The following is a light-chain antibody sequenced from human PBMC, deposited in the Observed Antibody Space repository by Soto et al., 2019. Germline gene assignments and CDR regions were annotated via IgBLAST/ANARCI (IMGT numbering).Light chain of an antibody. V-gene: IGKV3-20*01. Sequence: EIVLTQSPGTLSLSPGERATLSCRASQSVSGSYLAWYQQKLGQAPRLLIYGASSRATGIPDRFSGSGSGTDFTLTISKLEAEASAVYYCQQYGSSPRTFGQGTKVEVK. CDR3: QQYGSSPRT. J-gene: IGKJ1*01. CDR2: GAS. CDR1: QSVSGSY.